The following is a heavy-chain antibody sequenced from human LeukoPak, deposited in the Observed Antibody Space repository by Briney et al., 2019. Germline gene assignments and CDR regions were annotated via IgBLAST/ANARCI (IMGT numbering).Heavy chain of an antibody. J-gene: IGHJ6*03. CDR3: ARSELGYDYYYMDV. Sequence: PGGSLRLSCAASGLTFSSYGMSWVRQAPGKGLEWVSSISSSSSYIYYADSVKGRFTISRDNAKNSLYLQMNSLRGEDTGLYYCARSELGYDYYYMDVWGKGTTVTVSS. CDR2: ISSSSSYI. CDR1: GLTFSSYG. D-gene: IGHD7-27*01. V-gene: IGHV3-21*01.